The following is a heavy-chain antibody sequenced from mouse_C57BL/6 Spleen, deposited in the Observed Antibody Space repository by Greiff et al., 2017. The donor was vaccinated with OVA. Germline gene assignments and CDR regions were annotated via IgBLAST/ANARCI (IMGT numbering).Heavy chain of an antibody. V-gene: IGHV2-2*01. CDR1: GFSLTSYG. D-gene: IGHD2-5*01. CDR3: ARGGSNYSWFAY. J-gene: IGHJ3*01. Sequence: VKLVESGPGLVQPSQSLSITCTVSGFSLTSYGVHWVRQSPGKGLEWLGVIWSGGSTDYNAAFISRLSISKDNSKSQVFFKMNSLQADDTAIYYCARGGSNYSWFAYWGQGTLVTVSA. CDR2: IWSGGST.